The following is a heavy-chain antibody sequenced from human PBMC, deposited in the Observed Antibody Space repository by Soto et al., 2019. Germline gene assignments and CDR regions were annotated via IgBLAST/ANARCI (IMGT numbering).Heavy chain of an antibody. CDR1: TVSMSSFY. V-gene: IGHV4-59*01. J-gene: IGHJ4*02. D-gene: IGHD3-10*01. CDR2: IHYIGTT. CDR3: ARFRRNYFDY. Sequence: PSETLSLTCTVSTVSMSSFYWSWIRQPPGKGLEWIGYIHYIGTTYYNSSLKSRVTISIDSSKNQFSLHLNSVTAADTAVYYCARFRRNYFDYWGQGTLVTVSS.